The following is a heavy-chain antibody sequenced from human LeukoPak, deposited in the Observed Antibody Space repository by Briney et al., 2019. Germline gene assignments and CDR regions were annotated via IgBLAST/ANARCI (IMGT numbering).Heavy chain of an antibody. Sequence: ASVTVSCTASGYTFTSYGISWVRQAPGQGLEWMGWISAYNGNTNYAQKLQGRVTMTTDTSTSTAYMELSSLRSEDTAVYYCATVTFGGVIVDYWGQGTLVTVSS. D-gene: IGHD3-16*02. CDR3: ATVTFGGVIVDY. V-gene: IGHV1-18*01. CDR2: ISAYNGNT. CDR1: GYTFTSYG. J-gene: IGHJ4*02.